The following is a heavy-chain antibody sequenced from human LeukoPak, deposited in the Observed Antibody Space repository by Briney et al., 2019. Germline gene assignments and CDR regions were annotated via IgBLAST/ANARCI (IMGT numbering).Heavy chain of an antibody. J-gene: IGHJ4*02. CDR3: ARQGYCGGDCYSDY. Sequence: PSETLSPTCTVSGGSISSGGYYWSWIRQHPGKGLEWIGYIYYSGSTYYNPSLKSRVTISVDTSKNQFSLKLSSVTAADTAVYYCARQGYCGGDCYSDYWGQGTLVTVSS. CDR1: GGSISSGGYY. CDR2: IYYSGST. V-gene: IGHV4-31*03. D-gene: IGHD2-21*02.